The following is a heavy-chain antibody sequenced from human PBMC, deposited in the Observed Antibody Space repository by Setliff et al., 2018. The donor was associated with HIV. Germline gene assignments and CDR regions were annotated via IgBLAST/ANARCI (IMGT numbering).Heavy chain of an antibody. J-gene: IGHJ4*02. V-gene: IGHV4-39*02. D-gene: IGHD3-3*01. Sequence: SETLSLTCTVSGASISSSHYYWGWIRQPPGKGLEWIGSICNTGSIHYNPSLESRVTISVDTSKNDFSLKMTSVTAADTAVYYCARRRTGPGGVFDYWGQGTLVTVSS. CDR3: ARRRTGPGGVFDY. CDR2: ICNTGSI. CDR1: GASISSSHYY.